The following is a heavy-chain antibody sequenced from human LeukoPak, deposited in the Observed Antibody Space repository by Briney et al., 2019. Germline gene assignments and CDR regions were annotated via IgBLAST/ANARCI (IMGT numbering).Heavy chain of an antibody. CDR2: MKQDGSHQ. Sequence: PGGALRLSCVGSGFTFSNYWMSGVRQAPGKGLEGVANMKQDGSHQHYVDSVKGRFTISRDNAKNSLYLQMNSLRAEDTAVYYCVRDGSGVAAVWEWEMIHWGQGTLVTVSS. V-gene: IGHV3-7*03. J-gene: IGHJ4*02. CDR3: VRDGSGVAAVWEWEMIH. CDR1: GFTFSNYW. D-gene: IGHD6-13*01.